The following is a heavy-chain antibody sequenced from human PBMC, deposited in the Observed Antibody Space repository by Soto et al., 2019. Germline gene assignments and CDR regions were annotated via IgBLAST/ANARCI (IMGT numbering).Heavy chain of an antibody. CDR2: IIPIFGTA. V-gene: IGHV1-69*06. D-gene: IGHD5-12*01. CDR3: ARANIVATIYYYYYGMDV. CDR1: GGTFSSYA. Sequence: SVKVSCKASGGTFSSYAISWVRQAPGQGLEWMGGIIPIFGTANYAQKFQGRVTITADKSTSTAYMELSSLRSGDTAVYYCARANIVATIYYYYYGMDVWGQGTTVTVSS. J-gene: IGHJ6*02.